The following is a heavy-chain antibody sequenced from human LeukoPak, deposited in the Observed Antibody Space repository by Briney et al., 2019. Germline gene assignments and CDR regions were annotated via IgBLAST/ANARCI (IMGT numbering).Heavy chain of an antibody. V-gene: IGHV4-34*01. CDR3: ARTILVVPTSYFYFYHMDV. CDR1: GGSFSDYH. D-gene: IGHD2-21*01. Sequence: SETLSLTCGISGGSFSDYHWTWVRQPPGKGLEWIGEINHSGSTNYNPSLKSRVTISVATSNNQFSLSLTSVIAADAAVYFCARTILVVPTSYFYFYHMDVWGKGTTVTVSS. CDR2: INHSGST. J-gene: IGHJ6*03.